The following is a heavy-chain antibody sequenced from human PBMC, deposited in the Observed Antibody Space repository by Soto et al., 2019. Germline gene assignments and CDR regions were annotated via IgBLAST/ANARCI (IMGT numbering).Heavy chain of an antibody. V-gene: IGHV3-30*18. CDR1: GFTFSSYG. J-gene: IGHJ3*01. D-gene: IGHD1-1*01. CDR3: AKDYGLVLGTILSDAFDF. Sequence: QVQLVESGGGVVQPGRSLRLSCAASGFTFSSYGMHWVRQAPGKGLEWVAVISYDGSNKYYADSVKGRFTISRDNSKNTLYLQMNRQRADDTAVYYCAKDYGLVLGTILSDAFDFWGQGTMVTVSS. CDR2: ISYDGSNK.